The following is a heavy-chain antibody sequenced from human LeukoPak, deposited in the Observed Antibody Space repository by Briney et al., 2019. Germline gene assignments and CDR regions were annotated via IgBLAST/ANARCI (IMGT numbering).Heavy chain of an antibody. J-gene: IGHJ4*02. CDR2: IHSRGADT. D-gene: IGHD1-26*01. CDR3: ARNLNTGSYYYFDY. CDR1: GFTFSNHA. V-gene: IGHV3-23*01. Sequence: GGSLRLSCAASGFTFSNHAMAWVRQAPGKGLEWVSAIHSRGADTYYADSVKGRFTISRDNSKNTLSLQMNSLRPEDTALYYCARNLNTGSYYYFDYWGQGTLVTVSS.